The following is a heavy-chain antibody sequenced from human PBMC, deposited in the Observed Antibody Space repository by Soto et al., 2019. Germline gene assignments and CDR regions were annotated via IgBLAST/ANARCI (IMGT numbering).Heavy chain of an antibody. CDR2: IIPIFGTA. CDR1: GGNFSSYA. V-gene: IGHV1-69*06. J-gene: IGHJ4*02. Sequence: QVQLVQSGAEVKKPGSSVKVSCKASGGNFSSYAISWARQAPGQGREWMGGIIPIFGTANYAQKFQGRVTITVDKSTSTADMELSSLRSEDTAGYYCATIGGTARVKIDYWGQGTLVTVSS. D-gene: IGHD5-18*01. CDR3: ATIGGTARVKIDY.